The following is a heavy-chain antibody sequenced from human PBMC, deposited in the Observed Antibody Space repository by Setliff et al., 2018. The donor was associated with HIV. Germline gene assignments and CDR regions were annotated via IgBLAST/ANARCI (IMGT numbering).Heavy chain of an antibody. D-gene: IGHD6-19*01. CDR2: INHSGST. V-gene: IGHV4-34*01. Sequence: PSETLSLTCAVYGGSFSGYYWSWIRQPPGKGLEWIGEINHSGSTNYNPSLKSRVTISVDTSKNQCSLKLSSVTAADTAVYYCARGGIAVAAHYFDYWGQGTLVTV. J-gene: IGHJ4*02. CDR1: GGSFSGYY. CDR3: ARGGIAVAAHYFDY.